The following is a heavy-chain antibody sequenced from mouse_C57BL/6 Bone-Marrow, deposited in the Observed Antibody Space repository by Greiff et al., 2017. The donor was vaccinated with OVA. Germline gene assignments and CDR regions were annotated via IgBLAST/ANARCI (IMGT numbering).Heavy chain of an antibody. V-gene: IGHV5-12*01. CDR2: ISNGGGST. Sequence: DVKLVESGGGLVQPGGSLKLSCAASGFTFSDYYMYWVRQTPEKRLEWVAYISNGGGSTYYPDTVKGRFTISRDNAKNTLYLQMSRLKSEDTAMYYCARHAYYSNYDYAMDYWGQGTSVTVSS. CDR1: GFTFSDYY. CDR3: ARHAYYSNYDYAMDY. D-gene: IGHD2-5*01. J-gene: IGHJ4*01.